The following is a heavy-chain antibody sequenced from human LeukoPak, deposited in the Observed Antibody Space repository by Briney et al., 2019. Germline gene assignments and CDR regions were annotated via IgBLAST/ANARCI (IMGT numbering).Heavy chain of an antibody. CDR3: ARKNCSSTSCFASTDY. CDR1: GGSFSGYY. D-gene: IGHD2-2*01. CDR2: INHSGST. J-gene: IGHJ4*01. V-gene: IGHV4-34*01. Sequence: SETLSLTCAVYGGSFSGYYWSWIRQPPGKGLEWIGEINHSGSTNYNPSLKSRVTISVDTSKNQFSLKLSSVTAADTAVYYCARKNCSSTSCFASTDYWGHGPLVTVSS.